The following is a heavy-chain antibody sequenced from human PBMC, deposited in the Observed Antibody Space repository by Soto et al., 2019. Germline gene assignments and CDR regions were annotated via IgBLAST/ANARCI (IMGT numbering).Heavy chain of an antibody. J-gene: IGHJ5*02. CDR3: ARGSGSYRFDP. CDR2: INPSGGST. Sequence: QVQLVQSGAEVKKPGASVKVSCKASGYTFTSYYMHWVRQAPGQGLEWMGIINPSGGSTNYAQKFQGRVTMTRDTSTSTVYMELSSLRSDDTAVYFCARGSGSYRFDPWGQGTLVTVSS. CDR1: GYTFTSYY. D-gene: IGHD1-26*01. V-gene: IGHV1-46*01.